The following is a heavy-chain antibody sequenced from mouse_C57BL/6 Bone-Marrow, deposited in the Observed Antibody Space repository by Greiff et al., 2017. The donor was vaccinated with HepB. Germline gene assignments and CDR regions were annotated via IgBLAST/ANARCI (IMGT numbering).Heavy chain of an antibody. D-gene: IGHD4-1*01. V-gene: IGHV1-4*01. CDR3: ARGFSPLGGY. CDR1: GYTFTSYT. CDR2: INPSSGYT. Sequence: QVQLQQSGAELARPGASVKMSCKASGYTFTSYTMHWVKQRPGQGLEWIGYINPSSGYTKYNQKFKDKATLTADKSSSTAYMQLSSLTAEDSAVYYCARGFSPLGGYWGQGTTLTVSS. J-gene: IGHJ2*01.